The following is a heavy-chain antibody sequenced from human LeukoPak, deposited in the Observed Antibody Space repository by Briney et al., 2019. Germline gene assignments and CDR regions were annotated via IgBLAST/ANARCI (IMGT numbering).Heavy chain of an antibody. CDR2: INPSGGST. J-gene: IGHJ6*04. CDR3: ARGYCSSTSCYLSYYYYGMGV. CDR1: GYTFTSYY. Sequence: ASVKVSCKASGYTFTSYYMHWVRQAPGQGLEWMGIINPSGGSTSYAQKFQGRVTMTRDTSTSTVYMELSSLRSEDTAVYYCARGYCSSTSCYLSYYYYGMGVWGKGTTVTVSS. D-gene: IGHD2-2*01. V-gene: IGHV1-46*01.